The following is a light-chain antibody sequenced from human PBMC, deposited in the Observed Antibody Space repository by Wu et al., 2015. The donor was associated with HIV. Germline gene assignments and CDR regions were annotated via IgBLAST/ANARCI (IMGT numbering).Light chain of an antibody. V-gene: IGKV1-5*03. Sequence: DIQLTQSPSTLSASVGDRVTITCRASHTVSSWLAWYQQKPGKAPKLLISQASNLESGVPSRFSGSGSGTEFTLTISSLQPEDFASYYCEQYETFSTFGQGTKVEIK. CDR3: EQYETFST. J-gene: IGKJ1*01. CDR1: HTVSSW. CDR2: QAS.